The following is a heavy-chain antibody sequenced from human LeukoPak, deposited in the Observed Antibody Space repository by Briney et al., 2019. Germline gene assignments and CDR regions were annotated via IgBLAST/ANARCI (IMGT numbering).Heavy chain of an antibody. CDR1: GGPISRGDYY. Sequence: SQTLSLTCTVSGGPISRGDYYWRWLRQPPGKGLVWIGYLYYSGSTYYNPSLKTRVPISVDTSKNQFSLTLSSVTATDTAVYYCARHLGVRGDLQCDYWGQGTLVTVSS. CDR2: LYYSGST. J-gene: IGHJ4*02. D-gene: IGHD3-10*01. CDR3: ARHLGVRGDLQCDY. V-gene: IGHV4-30-4*01.